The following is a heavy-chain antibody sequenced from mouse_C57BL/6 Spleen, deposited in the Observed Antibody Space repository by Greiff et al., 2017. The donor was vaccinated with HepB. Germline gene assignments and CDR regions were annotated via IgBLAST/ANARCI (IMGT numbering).Heavy chain of an antibody. Sequence: EVQLQQSGAELVKPGASVKLSCTASGFNIKDYYMHWVKQRTEQGLEWIGRIDPEDGDTKYAPKFQGKATITADTSSNTAYLQLSSLTSEDTAVYYCARHYYGSSPLYAMDYWGQGTSVTVSS. CDR2: IDPEDGDT. CDR1: GFNIKDYY. CDR3: ARHYYGSSPLYAMDY. J-gene: IGHJ4*01. D-gene: IGHD1-1*01. V-gene: IGHV14-2*01.